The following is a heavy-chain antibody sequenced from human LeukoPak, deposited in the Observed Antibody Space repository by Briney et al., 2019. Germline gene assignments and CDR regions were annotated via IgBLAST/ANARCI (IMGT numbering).Heavy chain of an antibody. V-gene: IGHV1-69*13. D-gene: IGHD3-3*01. CDR2: IIPIFGTA. CDR1: GGTFSSYG. CDR3: ASGGVVIQSSSYFDY. Sequence: SVKVSCKASGGTFSSYGIGGVREAPGQGLEWKGGIIPIFGTANYAQKFQGRVTITADESTSTAYMELSSLRSEDTAVYYCASGGVVIQSSSYFDYWGQGTLVTVSS. J-gene: IGHJ4*02.